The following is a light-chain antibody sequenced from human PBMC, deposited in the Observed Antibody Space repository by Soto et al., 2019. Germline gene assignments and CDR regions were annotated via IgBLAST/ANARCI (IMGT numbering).Light chain of an antibody. Sequence: MTQCPSSLSAFVGDRGITTSRTSQNIRSYLNWYQQRTGKDPELLIYAICSLQSGVPSRFSVSGSGTDFALTISSLHAEELATYDCQQSYSPPRPVGQLTTVAL. J-gene: IGKJ2*01. CDR3: QQSYSPPRP. CDR2: AIC. V-gene: IGKV1-39*01. CDR1: QNIRSY.